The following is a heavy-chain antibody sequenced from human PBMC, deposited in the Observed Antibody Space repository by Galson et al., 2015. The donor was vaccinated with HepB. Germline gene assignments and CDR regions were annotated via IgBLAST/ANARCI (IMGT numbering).Heavy chain of an antibody. CDR2: ISGSGSTT. Sequence: SLRLSCAASGFTFSRYEMNWVRQAPGRGLEWLSYISGSGSTTYYVDSVKGRFTISRDNAKNSLFLQMNSLRAEDTAIYYCARVCCGDYLDYWGQGTLVTVSS. D-gene: IGHD2-15*01. V-gene: IGHV3-48*03. CDR1: GFTFSRYE. CDR3: ARVCCGDYLDY. J-gene: IGHJ4*02.